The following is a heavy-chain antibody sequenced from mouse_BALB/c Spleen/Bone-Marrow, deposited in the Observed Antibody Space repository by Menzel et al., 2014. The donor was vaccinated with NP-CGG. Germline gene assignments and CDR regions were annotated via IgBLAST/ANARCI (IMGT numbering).Heavy chain of an antibody. Sequence: VHLVESGAELVRPGASVKLSCKTSGYIFTSYWIHWVKRRSGQGLEWIARIYPGTGSTYYNEKFKGKATLTADKSSSTAYMQLNSLRSEDSSVYFCARSGDGYCGFAYWGQGTLVTVSA. CDR1: GYIFTSYW. D-gene: IGHD2-3*01. V-gene: IGHV1S132*01. CDR2: IYPGTGST. J-gene: IGHJ3*01. CDR3: ARSGDGYCGFAY.